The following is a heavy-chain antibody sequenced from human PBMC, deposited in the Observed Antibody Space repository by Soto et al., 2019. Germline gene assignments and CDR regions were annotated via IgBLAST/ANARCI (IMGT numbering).Heavy chain of an antibody. CDR1: GGTFSTSA. CDR3: ARDKDRAQLCGNYDYMMDV. Sequence: QVQVVQSGAEVKKPGSSVKVSCKTSGGTFSTSAISWVRQAPGQGLEWMGGIMPIFRTADYAQKFQSRLTMTADESASTAYFELRSLRSEDTSVYYCARDKDRAQLCGNYDYMMDVWGQGTTVTVTS. D-gene: IGHD3-16*01. J-gene: IGHJ6*02. V-gene: IGHV1-69*12. CDR2: IMPIFRTA.